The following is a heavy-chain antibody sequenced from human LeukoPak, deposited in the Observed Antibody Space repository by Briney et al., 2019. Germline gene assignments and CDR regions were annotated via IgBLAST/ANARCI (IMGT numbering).Heavy chain of an antibody. CDR2: ISSSGSTK. Sequence: GGSLRLSCAASEFTFSSYEMNWVRQAPGKGLEWVSYISSSGSTKYYADSVKGRFTISRDNAKNSLYLQMNSLRVEATALYYCARGPHPYTSGWYHFDYWGQGTLVTVSS. D-gene: IGHD6-19*01. CDR1: EFTFSSYE. CDR3: ARGPHPYTSGWYHFDY. J-gene: IGHJ4*02. V-gene: IGHV3-48*03.